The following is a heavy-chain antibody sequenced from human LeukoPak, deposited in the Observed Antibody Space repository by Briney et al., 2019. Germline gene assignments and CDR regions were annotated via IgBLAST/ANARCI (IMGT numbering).Heavy chain of an antibody. CDR2: INHSGST. D-gene: IGHD3-9*01. Sequence: SETLSLTCAVYGGSFSGYYWSRIRQPPGKGLEWIGEINHSGSTNYNPSLKSRVTISVDTSKNQFSLKLSSVTAADTAVYYCAKVGTDILTGYYMVSGYYFDYWGQGTLVTVSS. CDR3: AKVGTDILTGYYMVSGYYFDY. J-gene: IGHJ4*02. V-gene: IGHV4-34*01. CDR1: GGSFSGYY.